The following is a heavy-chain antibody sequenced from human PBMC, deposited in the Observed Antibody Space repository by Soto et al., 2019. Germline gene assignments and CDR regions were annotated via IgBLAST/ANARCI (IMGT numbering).Heavy chain of an antibody. V-gene: IGHV4-39*01. Sequence: SETLSLTCTVSGGFISSSSYYWGWIRQPPGKGLEWIGSIYYSGSTYYNPSLKSRVTISVDTSKNQFSLKLSSVTAADTAVYYCARPLKGSSSGAFHAFDICGHGTMVTVS. CDR1: GGFISSSSYY. CDR3: ARPLKGSSSGAFHAFDI. CDR2: IYYSGST. D-gene: IGHD6-6*01. J-gene: IGHJ3*02.